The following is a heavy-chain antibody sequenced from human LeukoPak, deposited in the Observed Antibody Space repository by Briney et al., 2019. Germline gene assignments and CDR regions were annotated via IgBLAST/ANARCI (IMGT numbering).Heavy chain of an antibody. J-gene: IGHJ6*01. D-gene: IGHD3-10*01. CDR3: ARDYYGSGPKDV. CDR1: GGTFSSYT. Sequence: SVTVSCKASGGTFSSYTISWVRQAPGQGLGWMGRIIPILGIANYAQKFQGRVTITADKSTSTAYMELSSLRSEDTAVYYCARDYYGSGPKDVWGQGTTVTVSS. V-gene: IGHV1-69*04. CDR2: IIPILGIA.